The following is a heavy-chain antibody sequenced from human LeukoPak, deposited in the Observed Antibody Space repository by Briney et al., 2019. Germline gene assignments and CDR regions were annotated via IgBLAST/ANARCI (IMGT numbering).Heavy chain of an antibody. CDR1: GYSFTTSY. D-gene: IGHD2-2*01. CDR3: AREIVEVPSAMGLDP. V-gene: IGHV1-46*01. J-gene: IGHJ5*02. CDR2: INPSGGST. Sequence: ASVKVSCKASGYSFTTSYIHWVRQAPGQGLEWMGVINPSGGSTSFAQKFQARLTMTRDTSTSTVYMELSGLSSEDTAVYYCAREIVEVPSAMGLDPWGQGTLVTVSS.